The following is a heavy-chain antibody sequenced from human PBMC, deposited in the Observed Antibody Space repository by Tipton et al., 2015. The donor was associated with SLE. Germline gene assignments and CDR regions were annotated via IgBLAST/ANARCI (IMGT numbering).Heavy chain of an antibody. CDR3: ARTPPGQTTVTGGAFDI. Sequence: QSGPEVKKPGESLKISCKGSGYSFTSYWIGWVRQMPGKGLEWMGIIYPGDSDTRYSPAFQGQVTISAHKSISTAYLQWSSLKASDTAMYYCARTPPGQTTVTGGAFDIWGQGTMVTVSS. CDR1: GYSFTSYW. V-gene: IGHV5-51*03. J-gene: IGHJ3*02. D-gene: IGHD4-17*01. CDR2: IYPGDSDT.